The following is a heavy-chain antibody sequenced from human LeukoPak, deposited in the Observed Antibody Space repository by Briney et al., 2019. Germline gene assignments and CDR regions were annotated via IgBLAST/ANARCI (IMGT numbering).Heavy chain of an antibody. D-gene: IGHD6-13*01. CDR2: IRSKANSYAT. CDR3: TRLYSSSDY. CDR1: GFTFSGSA. J-gene: IGHJ4*02. Sequence: PGGSLRLSCAASGFTFSGSAMHWVRQASGKGLEWVGRIRSKANSYATAYAASVKGRFTISRDDSKNTAYRQMNSLKTEDTAVYYCTRLYSSSDYWGQGTLVTVSS. V-gene: IGHV3-73*01.